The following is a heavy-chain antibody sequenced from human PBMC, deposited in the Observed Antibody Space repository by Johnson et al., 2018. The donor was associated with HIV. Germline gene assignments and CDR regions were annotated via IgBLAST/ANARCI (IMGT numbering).Heavy chain of an antibody. J-gene: IGHJ3*01. D-gene: IGHD6-13*01. CDR2: IYSGGST. Sequence: VQLVESGGGLVQPGRSLRLSCTASGFTFGDYAMSWVRQAPGKGLEWVSVIYSGGSTYYVDSVKGRFTISRDNSKNTLYLQMNSLRAEDTAVYYCARDRRVAAITYAFDFWGQGTMVTVSS. CDR1: GFTFGDYA. CDR3: ARDRRVAAITYAFDF. V-gene: IGHV3-66*02.